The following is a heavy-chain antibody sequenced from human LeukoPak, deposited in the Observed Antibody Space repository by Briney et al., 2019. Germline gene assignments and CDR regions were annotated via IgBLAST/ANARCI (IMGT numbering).Heavy chain of an antibody. CDR1: GFTFSNAW. J-gene: IGHJ4*02. CDR3: TTSPGIAAAGTLDS. Sequence: GGSLRLSCVASGFTFSNAWMSWVRQAPGKGPGWVGRIKSKTDGGTTDYAAPVKGRFTISRDDSKNTLYLQMNSLKTEDTAVYCCTTSPGIAAAGTLDSWGQATLVTVSS. D-gene: IGHD6-13*01. CDR2: IKSKTDGGTT. V-gene: IGHV3-15*01.